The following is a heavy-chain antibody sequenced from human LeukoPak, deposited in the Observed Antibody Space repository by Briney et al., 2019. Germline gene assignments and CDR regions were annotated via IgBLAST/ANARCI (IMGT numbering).Heavy chain of an antibody. Sequence: SVKVSCKASGYTFTSYGISWVRQAPGQGLEWMGGIIPIFGTANYAQKFQGRVTITADESTSTVYMELSSLRSEDTAVYYCARGVHQLLFATDAFDIWGQGTMVTVSS. CDR2: IIPIFGTA. CDR1: GYTFTSYG. J-gene: IGHJ3*02. D-gene: IGHD2-2*01. V-gene: IGHV1-69*13. CDR3: ARGVHQLLFATDAFDI.